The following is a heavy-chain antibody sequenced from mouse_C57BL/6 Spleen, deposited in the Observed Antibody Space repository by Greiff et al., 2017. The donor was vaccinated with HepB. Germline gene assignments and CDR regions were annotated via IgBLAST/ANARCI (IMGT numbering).Heavy chain of an antibody. D-gene: IGHD1-1*01. CDR3: ARESYYYGSSYDYAMDY. V-gene: IGHV3-6*01. CDR1: GYSITSGYY. CDR2: ISYDGSN. Sequence: VQLKESGPGLVKPSQSLSLTCSVTGYSITSGYYWNWIRQFPGNKLEWMGYISYDGSNNYNPSLKNRISITRDTSKNQFFLKLNSVTTEDTATYDCARESYYYGSSYDYAMDYWGQGTSVTVSS. J-gene: IGHJ4*01.